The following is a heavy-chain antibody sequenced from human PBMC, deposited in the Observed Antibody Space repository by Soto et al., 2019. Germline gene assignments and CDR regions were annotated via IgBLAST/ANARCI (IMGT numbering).Heavy chain of an antibody. V-gene: IGHV4-4*02. D-gene: IGHD2-15*01. Sequence: SETLSVTFAVSSDSNGTSTWCSRVRQPSGKGLEGIGEIYHIGNTHYNPSLKSRVTMSVETSKNQFSLQVTSVTAADTAMYYCARDAAVPGETERFDYGGQGTLVTVYS. CDR1: SDSNGTSTW. J-gene: IGHJ4*02. CDR2: IYHIGNT. CDR3: ARDAAVPGETERFDY.